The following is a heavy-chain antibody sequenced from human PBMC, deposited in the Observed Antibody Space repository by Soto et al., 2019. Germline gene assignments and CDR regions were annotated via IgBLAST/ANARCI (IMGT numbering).Heavy chain of an antibody. V-gene: IGHV4-61*08. CDR3: ARSPNYYYYGFDV. CDR2: IYYSGST. D-gene: IGHD3-10*01. Sequence: PSETLSRTCTVSGGSVSSGDYFWSELRQSPGKRLDWIAYIYYSGSTNYNPSLKSRATISVDTSKSQVSLTLTSMTAADAALYYCARSPNYYYYGFDVWGQGTAVTVSS. CDR1: GGSVSSGDYF. J-gene: IGHJ6*02.